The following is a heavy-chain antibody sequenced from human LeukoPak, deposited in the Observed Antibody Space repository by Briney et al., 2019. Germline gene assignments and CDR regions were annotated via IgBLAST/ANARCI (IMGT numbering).Heavy chain of an antibody. V-gene: IGHV3-74*01. CDR3: ARKSSGSGFDS. CDR1: GFTFSSYW. Sequence: GGSLRLTCAASGFTFSSYWMHWVRQAPGKGLVWVSRINSDEGTTSYADSVKGRFSVSRDNAKNTLYLQMNSLRAEDTAVYYCARKSSGSGFDSWGQGTLVTVSS. D-gene: IGHD6-19*01. CDR2: INSDEGTT. J-gene: IGHJ5*01.